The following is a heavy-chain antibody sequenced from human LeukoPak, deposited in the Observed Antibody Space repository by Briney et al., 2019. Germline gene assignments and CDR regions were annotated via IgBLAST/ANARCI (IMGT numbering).Heavy chain of an antibody. CDR2: ISAYNGNT. CDR3: AREHDVLTGFGFDY. Sequence: ASVKVSCKASGYTFTSYGISWVRQAPGQRLEWMGWISAYNGNTNYAQKLQGRVTMTTDTSTSTAYMELRSLRSEDTAVYFCAREHDVLTGFGFDYWGQGTPVTVSS. J-gene: IGHJ4*02. D-gene: IGHD3-9*01. V-gene: IGHV1-18*01. CDR1: GYTFTSYG.